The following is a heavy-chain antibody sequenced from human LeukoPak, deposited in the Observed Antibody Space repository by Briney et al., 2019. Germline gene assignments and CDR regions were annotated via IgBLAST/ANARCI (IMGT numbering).Heavy chain of an antibody. CDR3: ARDKSGSDSARGAVIDI. D-gene: IGHD1-26*01. V-gene: IGHV3-48*02. CDR1: GFTFSSYT. Sequence: QSGGSLRLSCAASGFTFSSYTMNWVRKAPGKGLEWISYISSSSSIMYYADSVKGRFSISRDNAKNSLYLQMNSLRDEDTAVYYCARDKSGSDSARGAVIDICGQGAMVTVSS. J-gene: IGHJ3*02. CDR2: ISSSSSIM.